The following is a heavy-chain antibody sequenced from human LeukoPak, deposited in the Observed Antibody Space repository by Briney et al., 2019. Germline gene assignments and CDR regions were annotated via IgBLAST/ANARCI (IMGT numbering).Heavy chain of an antibody. J-gene: IGHJ4*02. V-gene: IGHV3-30-3*01. Sequence: GRSLRLSCAASGFTFSSYAMHWVRQAPAKGLEWVAVISYDGSNKYYADSVKGRFTISRDNSKNTLYLQMNSLRAEDTAVYYCASPNDGYFDYWGQGTLVTVSS. D-gene: IGHD1-1*01. CDR2: ISYDGSNK. CDR3: ASPNDGYFDY. CDR1: GFTFSSYA.